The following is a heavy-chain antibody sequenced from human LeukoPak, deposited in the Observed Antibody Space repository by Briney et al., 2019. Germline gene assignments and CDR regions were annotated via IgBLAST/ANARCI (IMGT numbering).Heavy chain of an antibody. Sequence: KSSETLSLTCTVSGGSISSGGYYWSWIRQHPGKGLEWIGYIYYSGSTYYNPSLKSRVTISVDTSKNQFSLKLSSVTAADTAVYYCARDPDGGNSFDYWGQGTLVPVPS. CDR1: GGSISSGGYY. V-gene: IGHV4-31*03. D-gene: IGHD4-23*01. J-gene: IGHJ4*02. CDR2: IYYSGST. CDR3: ARDPDGGNSFDY.